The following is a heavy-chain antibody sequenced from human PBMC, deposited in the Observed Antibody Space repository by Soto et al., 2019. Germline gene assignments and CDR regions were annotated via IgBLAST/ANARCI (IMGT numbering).Heavy chain of an antibody. D-gene: IGHD3-3*01. CDR1: GGSISSGDYS. CDR2: IYNSGIT. CDR3: ARVVTDFGLVSRYWFDP. Sequence: SETLSLTCTVSGGSISSGDYSWSWVRQSPGKGLEWIGHIYNSGITYYNPSLKSRVVISIDTSRNQFSLRLNSLTAADRAVYFCARVVTDFGLVSRYWFDPWGQGTVVTVSS. J-gene: IGHJ5*02. V-gene: IGHV4-30-4*01.